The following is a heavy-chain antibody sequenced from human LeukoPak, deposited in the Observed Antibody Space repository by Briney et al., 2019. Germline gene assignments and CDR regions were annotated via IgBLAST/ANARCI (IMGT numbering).Heavy chain of an antibody. CDR2: ISSSGGST. V-gene: IGHV3-23*01. D-gene: IGHD1-1*01. CDR3: ARSRGNDPHFDY. Sequence: GGSLRLSCAASGFTFSSYAMSWVRQAPGKGLEWVSAISSSGGSTYYADSVKGRFTISRDNSKNTLYLQMNSLRAEDTAVYYCARSRGNDPHFDYWGQGTLVTVSS. CDR1: GFTFSSYA. J-gene: IGHJ4*02.